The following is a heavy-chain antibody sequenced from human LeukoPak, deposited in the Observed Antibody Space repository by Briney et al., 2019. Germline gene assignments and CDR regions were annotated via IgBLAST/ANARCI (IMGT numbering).Heavy chain of an antibody. CDR2: IKSKTDGGTT. J-gene: IGHJ4*02. CDR1: GFTFSNAW. V-gene: IGHV3-15*01. CDR3: TTDLWERTGY. D-gene: IGHD1-26*01. Sequence: GGSLRLSCAASGFTFSNAWMSWVRQAPGKGLEWVGRIKSKTDGGTTDYAAPVKGRFIISRDDSRNTLYLQMNSLKIEDTAVYYCTTDLWERTGYRGQGTPVTVSS.